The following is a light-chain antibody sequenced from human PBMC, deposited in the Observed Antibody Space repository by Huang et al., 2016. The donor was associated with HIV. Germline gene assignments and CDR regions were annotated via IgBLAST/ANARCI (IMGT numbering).Light chain of an antibody. CDR2: DTS. CDR1: QSVSTS. Sequence: EIVLTQSPATLSLSPGERATLSCRASQSVSTSLAWYQQKPGQAPRLLIYDTSNRAPGVPARFSGSGSGTDFTLSISSLEPEDFVVYYCQQRSNWPWTFGQGTKVEIK. J-gene: IGKJ1*01. V-gene: IGKV3-11*01. CDR3: QQRSNWPWT.